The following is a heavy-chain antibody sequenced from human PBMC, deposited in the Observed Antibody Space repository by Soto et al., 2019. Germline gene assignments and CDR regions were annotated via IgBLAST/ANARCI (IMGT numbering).Heavy chain of an antibody. V-gene: IGHV1-18*01. Sequence: ASVKVSCKASGYTFTSYGISWVRQAPGQGLEWMGWISAYNGNTNYAQKLQGRVTMTTDTSTSTAYMELRSLRSDDTAVYYCARDINCSGGSCRAPVFDYWGQGTLVTVSS. CDR1: GYTFTSYG. CDR3: ARDINCSGGSCRAPVFDY. D-gene: IGHD2-15*01. CDR2: ISAYNGNT. J-gene: IGHJ4*02.